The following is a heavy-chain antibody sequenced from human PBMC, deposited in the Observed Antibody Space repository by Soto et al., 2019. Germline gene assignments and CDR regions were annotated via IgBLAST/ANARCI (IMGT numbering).Heavy chain of an antibody. CDR2: IIPIFGTA. V-gene: IGHV1-69*06. D-gene: IGHD3-22*01. CDR3: ASVYYYDSSGYYYPYFDY. J-gene: IGHJ4*02. CDR1: GGTFSSYS. Sequence: SVKVSCKASGGTFSSYSISWVRQAPGQGLEWMGGIIPIFGTANYAHKFQGRVTITADKSTSTAYMELSSLRSEDTAVYYCASVYYYDSSGYYYPYFDYWGQGTLVTVSS.